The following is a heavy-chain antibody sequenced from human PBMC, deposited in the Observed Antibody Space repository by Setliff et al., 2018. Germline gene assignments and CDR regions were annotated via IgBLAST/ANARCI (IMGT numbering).Heavy chain of an antibody. V-gene: IGHV1-18*01. D-gene: IGHD4-4*01. CDR3: ARVPYPHRFPYSNYLGYYYYYYMDV. CDR2: ISAYNGNT. CDR1: GYTFTSYG. J-gene: IGHJ6*03. Sequence: ASVKVSCKASGYTFTSYGISWVRQATGQGLEWMGWISAYNGNTNYAQKLQGRVTMTTDTSTSTAYMELRSLRSDDTAVYYCARVPYPHRFPYSNYLGYYYYYYMDVWGKGTTVTVSS.